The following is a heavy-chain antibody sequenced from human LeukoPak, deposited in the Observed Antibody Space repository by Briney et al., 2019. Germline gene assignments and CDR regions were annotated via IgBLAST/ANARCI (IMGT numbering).Heavy chain of an antibody. V-gene: IGHV2-26*01. J-gene: IGHJ4*02. Sequence: SGPTLLHPTATLTLTCTVSGFSLSNARMGVSWIRQPPGKALEWLSHIFSHDEKSYSTSLKSRLTISKDTSKSQVVLTVTNMDPVDTATYYCARGYYDFWSGRRNFDYWGQGTLVTVSS. CDR2: IFSHDEK. CDR3: ARGYYDFWSGRRNFDY. D-gene: IGHD3-3*01. CDR1: GFSLSNARMG.